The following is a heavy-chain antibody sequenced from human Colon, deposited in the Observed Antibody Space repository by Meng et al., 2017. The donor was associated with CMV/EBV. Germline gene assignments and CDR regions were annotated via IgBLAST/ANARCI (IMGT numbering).Heavy chain of an antibody. Sequence: SLTCTVSGDSVSSTKYFWGWIRRPPGKGLEWIGSVYYTGSTYSDPSLKSRAKISVDLSKNQFSLNLRAVTAADTAVYYCVRSSYFDFWSGYSPMYYFDLWGQGMLVTVSS. V-gene: IGHV4-39*07. CDR3: VRSSYFDFWSGYSPMYYFDL. J-gene: IGHJ4*02. CDR1: GDSVSSTKYF. CDR2: VYYTGST. D-gene: IGHD3-3*01.